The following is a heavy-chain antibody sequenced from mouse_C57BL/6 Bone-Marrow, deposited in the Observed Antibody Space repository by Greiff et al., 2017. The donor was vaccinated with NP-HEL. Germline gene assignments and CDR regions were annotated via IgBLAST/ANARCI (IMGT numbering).Heavy chain of an antibody. CDR1: GYTFTSYW. CDR3: ARRGLYYSPWYFDV. D-gene: IGHD2-12*01. CDR2: IDPSDSYT. J-gene: IGHJ1*03. Sequence: QVQLQQPGAELVRPGTSVKLSCKASGYTFTSYWMHWVKQRPGQGLEWIGVIDPSDSYTNYNQKFKGKATLTVDTSSSTAYMQLSSLTSEDSAVYYCARRGLYYSPWYFDVWGTGTTVTVSS. V-gene: IGHV1-59*01.